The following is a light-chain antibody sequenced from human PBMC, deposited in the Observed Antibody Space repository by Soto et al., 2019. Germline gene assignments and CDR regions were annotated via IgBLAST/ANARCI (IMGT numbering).Light chain of an antibody. Sequence: DIPMTQSPSSLSASVGDRVTITGRASQSISTYLNWYQQKPGKAPKLMIYAATILQSGVPSRFSSSGSSTDFTLTISSLQPEDFATYYCQQSYSTPSFGQGTKLEIK. V-gene: IGKV1-39*01. CDR3: QQSYSTPS. J-gene: IGKJ2*01. CDR1: QSISTY. CDR2: AAT.